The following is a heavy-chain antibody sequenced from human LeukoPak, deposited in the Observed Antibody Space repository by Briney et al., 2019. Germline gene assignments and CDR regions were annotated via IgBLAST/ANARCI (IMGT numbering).Heavy chain of an antibody. CDR1: GFTFGNYG. Sequence: QAGGSLRLSCAASGFTFGNYGMSWVRQAPGKRLEWVSGISGNSGTINYADPVKGRFTISRDNSKNTLYLQMNSLRAEDTAVYYCANRLGESRAFDYWGQGTLVTVSS. D-gene: IGHD6-19*01. CDR3: ANRLGESRAFDY. V-gene: IGHV3-23*01. J-gene: IGHJ4*02. CDR2: ISGNSGTI.